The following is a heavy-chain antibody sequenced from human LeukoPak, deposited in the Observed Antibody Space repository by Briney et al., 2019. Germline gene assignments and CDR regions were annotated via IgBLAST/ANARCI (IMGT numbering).Heavy chain of an antibody. V-gene: IGHV3-33*01. J-gene: IGHJ4*02. CDR2: IWYDGSNK. CDR3: AREDNTALDY. CDR1: GFTFSSYG. D-gene: IGHD5-18*01. Sequence: GRSLRLFCAASGFTFSSYGMHWVRQAPGKGLEWVAVIWYDGSNKYYADSVKGRFTISRDNSKNTLYLQMNSLRAEDTAVYYCAREDNTALDYWGQGTLVTVSP.